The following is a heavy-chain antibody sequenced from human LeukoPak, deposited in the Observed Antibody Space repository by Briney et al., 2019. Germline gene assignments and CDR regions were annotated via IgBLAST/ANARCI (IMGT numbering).Heavy chain of an antibody. V-gene: IGHV3-72*01. D-gene: IGHD5-12*01. Sequence: QPGGSLRLSCAASGFTFSDYYMDWVRQAPGKGLEWVGRSANKANSYTTAYAASVQGRFTISRDDSQKSLYLEMNSLKTEDTAMYYCARGIPTGLRSPGFWGQGTLVTVSP. CDR2: SANKANSYTT. CDR3: ARGIPTGLRSPGF. CDR1: GFTFSDYY. J-gene: IGHJ4*02.